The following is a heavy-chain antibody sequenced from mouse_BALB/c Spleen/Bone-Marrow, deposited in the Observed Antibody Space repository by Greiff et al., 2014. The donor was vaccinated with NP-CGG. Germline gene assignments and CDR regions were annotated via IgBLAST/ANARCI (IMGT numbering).Heavy chain of an antibody. CDR2: INPYNDGT. CDR1: EYTFTSYV. Sequence: LVESGPELVKPGASVKMSCKASEYTFTSYVIHWVKQKPGQGLEWIGYINPYNDGTKYNEKFKGKATLTSDKSSSTAYMELSSLTSEDSAVYYCARGGYYGTSLYWYFDVWGAGTTVTVSS. CDR3: ARGGYYGTSLYWYFDV. D-gene: IGHD1-1*01. V-gene: IGHV1-14*01. J-gene: IGHJ1*01.